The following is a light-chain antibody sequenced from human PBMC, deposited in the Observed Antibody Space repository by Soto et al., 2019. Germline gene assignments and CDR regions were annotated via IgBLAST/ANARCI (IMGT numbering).Light chain of an antibody. CDR1: SSNIGGNA. CDR3: AACDDSLNGFFV. Sequence: QSVLTQPPSASGTPGQRVTISCSGGSSNIGGNAVNWYQQLPGTAPKLLIYNDNQRPSGVPDRFSGSKSGTSASLAISGLQSDDEADYYCAACDDSLNGFFVFGPGTKVTVL. J-gene: IGLJ1*01. V-gene: IGLV1-44*01. CDR2: NDN.